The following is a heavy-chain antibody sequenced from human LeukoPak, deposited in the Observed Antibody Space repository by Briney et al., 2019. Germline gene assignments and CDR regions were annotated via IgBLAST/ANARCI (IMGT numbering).Heavy chain of an antibody. J-gene: IGHJ4*02. CDR1: GFTFSSYG. Sequence: PGGSLRLSCAASGFTFSSYGMHWVRQAPGKGLEWVAFIAYDGSNKNYGDSVKGRFTISRDNSKNTLFLQMNSLRAEDTAVYYCAKTNTAYCGGDCSFFDKWGQGTLVTASS. CDR2: IAYDGSNK. CDR3: AKTNTAYCGGDCSFFDK. D-gene: IGHD2-21*01. V-gene: IGHV3-30*02.